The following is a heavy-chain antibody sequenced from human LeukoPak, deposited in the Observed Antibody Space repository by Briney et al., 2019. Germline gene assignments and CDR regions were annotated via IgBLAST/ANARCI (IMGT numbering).Heavy chain of an antibody. D-gene: IGHD2-15*01. J-gene: IGHJ4*02. Sequence: SETLSLTCAVSGGSISSGNWWSWVRQPPGKGLEWIGEISHSGNTNYNPSLKSRVTISIDKSKNQFSLKLSSVTAADTAVYYCASGTYSGDFFDYWGQGTLVTVSS. CDR2: ISHSGNT. CDR1: GGSISSGNW. V-gene: IGHV4/OR15-8*02. CDR3: ASGTYSGDFFDY.